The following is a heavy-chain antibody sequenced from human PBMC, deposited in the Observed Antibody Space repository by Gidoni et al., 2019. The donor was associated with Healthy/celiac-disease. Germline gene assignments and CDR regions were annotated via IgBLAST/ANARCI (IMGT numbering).Heavy chain of an antibody. Sequence: EVQLLESGGGLVQPGGSLRLSCAASGFTFSSSAMSWVRQAPGKGLEWVSAISGRGGSTYYADSVKGRFTISRDNSKNTLYLQMNSLRAEDTAVYYCAKDVLRREIVVVNYPWFDPWGQGTLVTVSS. V-gene: IGHV3-23*01. CDR1: GFTFSSSA. CDR2: ISGRGGST. D-gene: IGHD3-22*01. J-gene: IGHJ5*02. CDR3: AKDVLRREIVVVNYPWFDP.